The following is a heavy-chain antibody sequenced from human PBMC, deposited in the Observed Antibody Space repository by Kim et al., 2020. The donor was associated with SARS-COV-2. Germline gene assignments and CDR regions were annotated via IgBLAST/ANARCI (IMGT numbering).Heavy chain of an antibody. CDR3: ARRIAAAGPKKPFDY. J-gene: IGHJ4*02. CDR2: IYYSGST. V-gene: IGHV4-39*01. Sequence: SETLSLTCTVSGGSISSSSYYWGWIRQPPGKGLEWIGSIYYSGSTYYNPSLKSRVTISVDTSKNQFSLKLSSVTAADTAVYYCARRIAAAGPKKPFDYWGQGTLVTVSS. CDR1: GGSISSSSYY. D-gene: IGHD6-13*01.